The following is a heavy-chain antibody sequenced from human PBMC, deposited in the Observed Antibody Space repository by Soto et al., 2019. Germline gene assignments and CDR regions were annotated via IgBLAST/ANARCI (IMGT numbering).Heavy chain of an antibody. CDR2: IYSGGST. J-gene: IGHJ4*02. CDR1: GFTFSSYA. V-gene: IGHV3-53*04. CDR3: ARGGDQITFDY. Sequence: PGGSLRLSCAASGFTFSSYAMSWVRQAPGKGLEWVSAIYSGGSTYYADSVKGRFTISRHNSKNTLYLQMNSLRAEDTAVYYCARGGDQITFDYWGQGTLVTVSS. D-gene: IGHD3-16*01.